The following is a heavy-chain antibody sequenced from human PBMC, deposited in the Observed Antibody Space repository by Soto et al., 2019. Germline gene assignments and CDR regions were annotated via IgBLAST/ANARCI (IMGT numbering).Heavy chain of an antibody. V-gene: IGHV4-30-4*01. CDR3: ARVPSPFDYYYAMDV. CDR1: CVSIRSGNKC. J-gene: IGHJ6*02. CDR2: IFSSGTT. D-gene: IGHD3-16*01. Sequence: PSETLYLTCPVSCVSIRSGNKCWSWIRQQPGKGLEWIGYIFSSGTTYYNPSLKSRLTMSLDASQNQFSLSLNSLTDADTAVYFCARVPSPFDYYYAMDVWGQGTTVS.